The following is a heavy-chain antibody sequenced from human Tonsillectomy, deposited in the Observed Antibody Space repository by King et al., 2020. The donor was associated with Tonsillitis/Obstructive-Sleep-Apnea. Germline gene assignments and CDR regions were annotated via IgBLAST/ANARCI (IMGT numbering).Heavy chain of an antibody. Sequence: VQLVESGGGVVQPGRSLRLSCAASGFNFSSYAMHWVRQAPGKGLEWVAVISDDGSKKYYADSVKGRFTFSRDKAKNTLYLRMNSLTTEDAAVYYCARGEYDPYYFGYWGLGTLVTVSS. J-gene: IGHJ4*02. V-gene: IGHV3-30*04. D-gene: IGHD1-1*01. CDR3: ARGEYDPYYFGY. CDR1: GFNFSSYA. CDR2: ISDDGSKK.